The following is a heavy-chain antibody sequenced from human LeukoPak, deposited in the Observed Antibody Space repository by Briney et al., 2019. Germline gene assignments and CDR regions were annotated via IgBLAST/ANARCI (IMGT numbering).Heavy chain of an antibody. D-gene: IGHD5-18*01. CDR1: GGSFSGYY. Sequence: SETPSLTCAVYGGSFSGYYWSWIRQPPGKGLEWIGEINHSGSTNYNPSLKSRVTISVDTSKNQFSLELSSVTAADTAVYYCARGNTAMGYAFDIWGQGTMVTVSS. CDR2: INHSGST. CDR3: ARGNTAMGYAFDI. J-gene: IGHJ3*02. V-gene: IGHV4-34*01.